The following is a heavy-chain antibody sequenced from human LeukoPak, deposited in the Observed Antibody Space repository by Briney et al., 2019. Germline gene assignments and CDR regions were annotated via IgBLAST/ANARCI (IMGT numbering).Heavy chain of an antibody. CDR1: GGSISSYY. J-gene: IGHJ4*02. CDR3: ARDTPPDY. V-gene: IGHV4-59*01. Sequence: SETRSLTCTVSGGSISSYYWSWIRQPPGKGLEWIGYIYYSGSTNYNPSLKSRVTISVDTSKNQFSLKLSSVTAADTAVYYCARDTPPDYWGQGTLVTVSS. CDR2: IYYSGST.